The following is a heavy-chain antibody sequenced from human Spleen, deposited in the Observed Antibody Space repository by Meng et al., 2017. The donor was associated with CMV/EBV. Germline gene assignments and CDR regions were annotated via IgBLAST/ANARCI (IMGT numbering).Heavy chain of an antibody. J-gene: IGHJ4*02. Sequence: GGSLRVSCRDSGVTFGAYGMTWVRQAPGKGLEWVGLTRSKALGGAIEYAASVKGRFTISRDDSTAIAYLQMNSLATEDTAVYYCGRGVAVTLSRVCSYWGQGTVVTVSS. CDR1: GVTFGAYG. D-gene: IGHD2/OR15-2a*01. V-gene: IGHV3-49*04. CDR2: TRSKALGGAI. CDR3: GRGVAVTLSRVCSY.